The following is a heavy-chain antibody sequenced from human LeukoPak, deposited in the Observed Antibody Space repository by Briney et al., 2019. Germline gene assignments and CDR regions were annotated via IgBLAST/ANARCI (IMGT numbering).Heavy chain of an antibody. CDR2: ISSSSSYI. J-gene: IGHJ4*02. Sequence: GGSLRLSCAASGFTFSSYGMHWVRQAPGKGLEWVSSISSSSSYIYYADSVKGRFTISRDNAKNSLYLQMNSLRAEDTAVYYCAREGERTGFDYWGQGTLVTVSS. CDR1: GFTFSSYG. D-gene: IGHD1-14*01. V-gene: IGHV3-21*01. CDR3: AREGERTGFDY.